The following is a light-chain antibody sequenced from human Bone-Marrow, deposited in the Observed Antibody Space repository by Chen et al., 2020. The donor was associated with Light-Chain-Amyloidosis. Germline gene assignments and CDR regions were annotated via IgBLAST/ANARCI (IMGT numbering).Light chain of an antibody. J-gene: IGKJ5*01. CDR2: DAS. V-gene: IGKV3-11*01. CDR3: QQRSNWPG. CDR1: QSVTIY. Sequence: EIVLTQSPATLSLSPGDTATLSCRASQSVTIYLAWYQQKPGQAPRLLIYDASNRATGITARFSGSGSGTDFTLTISSLEPEDFAVYYCQQRSNWPGFGQGTRLEIK.